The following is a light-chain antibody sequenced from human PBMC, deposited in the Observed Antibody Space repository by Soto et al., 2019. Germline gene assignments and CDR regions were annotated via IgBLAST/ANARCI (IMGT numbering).Light chain of an antibody. CDR2: DAS. CDR3: QQRKHWPPLT. CDR1: PSVDIY. Sequence: EVVLTQSPVTLALSPGDRATLSCRTSPSVDIYLAWYQQKPGQAPRLLIYDASNRATGIPARFSGSGSGTDCTLTISSLEPEDFAVYYCQQRKHWPPLTVGGGTKVELK. V-gene: IGKV3-11*01. J-gene: IGKJ4*01.